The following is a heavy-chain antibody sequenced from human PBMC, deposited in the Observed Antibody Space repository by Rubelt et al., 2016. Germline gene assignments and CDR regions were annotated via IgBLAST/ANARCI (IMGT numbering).Heavy chain of an antibody. J-gene: IGHJ4*02. D-gene: IGHD5-12*01. Sequence: VRQAPGKGLEYVSAISSNGGSTYYADSVKGRFTISRDNAKNSLYLQMNSLRAEDTALYYCARDGQTWIVATIGGAHFDYWGQGTLVTVSS. CDR2: ISSNGGST. CDR3: ARDGQTWIVATIGGAHFDY. V-gene: IGHV3-64*04.